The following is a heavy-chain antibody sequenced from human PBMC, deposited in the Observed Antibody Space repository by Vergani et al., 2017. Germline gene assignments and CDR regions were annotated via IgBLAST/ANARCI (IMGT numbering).Heavy chain of an antibody. Sequence: EVQLVESGGGLVQPGRSLRLSCAASGFILDDYAMHWARQAPGKGLEWVSGISRNRGSIGYADSVKGRFTISRDSAKNSLYLQMNSLRAEDTAVYYCARDDLAAAGTRSHYYYYGMDVWGQGTTVTVSS. V-gene: IGHV3-9*01. J-gene: IGHJ6*02. D-gene: IGHD6-13*01. CDR1: GFILDDYA. CDR3: ARDDLAAAGTRSHYYYYGMDV. CDR2: ISRNRGSI.